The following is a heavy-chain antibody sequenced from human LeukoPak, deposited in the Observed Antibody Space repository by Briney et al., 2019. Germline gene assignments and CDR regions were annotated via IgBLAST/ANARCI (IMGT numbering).Heavy chain of an antibody. V-gene: IGHV3-9*01. J-gene: IGHJ4*02. D-gene: IGHD5-18*01. CDR2: ISWNSGSI. CDR1: GFTFDDYA. CDR3: AKGREVDTAMGFDC. Sequence: PGGSLRLSCAASGFTFDDYAMHWVRQAPGKGLEWVSGISWNSGSIGYADSVKGRFTISRDNAKNSLYLQMNSLRAEDTALYYCAKGREVDTAMGFDCWGQGTLVTVSS.